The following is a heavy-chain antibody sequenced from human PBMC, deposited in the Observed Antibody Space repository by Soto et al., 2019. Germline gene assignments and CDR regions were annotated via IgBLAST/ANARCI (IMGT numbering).Heavy chain of an antibody. J-gene: IGHJ4*02. Sequence: QVQLVQSGAEVRKPGASVKVSCKTSGYTFSSYDINWVRQATGQGLEWMGWMNSNNGDPGYARKFQGRVTVPRDTSTRTVYIELSNLQSDDTAVYYCASSRYCIDGVCPFDYWGQGTLVSVSS. D-gene: IGHD2-8*01. V-gene: IGHV1-8*01. CDR2: MNSNNGDP. CDR3: ASSRYCIDGVCPFDY. CDR1: GYTFSSYD.